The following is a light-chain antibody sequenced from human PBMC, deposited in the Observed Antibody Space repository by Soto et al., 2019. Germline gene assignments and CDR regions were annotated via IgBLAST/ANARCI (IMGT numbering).Light chain of an antibody. CDR2: GAS. CDR1: QSIHTN. Sequence: ETVMTQSEATLSVTRGERATLSCRASQSIHTNLAWYQQKPGQPPRLLIYGASTRVTGIPTRFSGSGSGTEFTLTISSLQSEDFAVYYCQQYNNWPRTFGQGTKVEIK. J-gene: IGKJ1*01. V-gene: IGKV3-15*01. CDR3: QQYNNWPRT.